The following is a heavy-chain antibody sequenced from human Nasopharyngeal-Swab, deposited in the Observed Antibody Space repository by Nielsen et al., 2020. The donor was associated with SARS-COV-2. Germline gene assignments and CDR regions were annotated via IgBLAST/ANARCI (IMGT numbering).Heavy chain of an antibody. D-gene: IGHD2-2*01. CDR1: GYTLTELS. CDR3: AKEWAINYYYGMDV. CDR2: FDPEDGET. V-gene: IGHV1-24*01. J-gene: IGHJ6*02. Sequence: ASVKVSCKVSGYTLTELSMHWVRQAPGKGLEWMGGFDPEDGETIYAQKFQGRVTMTEDTSTDTAYMELSSLRSEDTAVYYCAKEWAINYYYGMDVWGQGTTVTVSS.